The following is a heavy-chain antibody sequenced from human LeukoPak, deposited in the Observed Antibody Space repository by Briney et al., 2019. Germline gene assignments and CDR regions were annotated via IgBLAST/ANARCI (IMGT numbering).Heavy chain of an antibody. J-gene: IGHJ5*02. CDR3: ARVRAGTYSSNNWFDP. V-gene: IGHV3-53*01. CDR1: GLTVSSNY. D-gene: IGHD6-19*01. CDR2: IYSGGVT. Sequence: GSLRLSFAASGLTVSSNYLAWVRQPPGKGLEWVSIIYSGGVTNNADSVKGRFTISRDTANNTVYLQMNGLRVEDTAVYYCARVRAGTYSSNNWFDPWGQGTLVTVSS.